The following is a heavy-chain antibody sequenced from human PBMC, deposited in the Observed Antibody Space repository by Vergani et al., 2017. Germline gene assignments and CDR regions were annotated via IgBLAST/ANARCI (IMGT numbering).Heavy chain of an antibody. CDR1: GFTVRING. J-gene: IGHJ1*01. D-gene: IGHD3-22*01. CDR2: IRYDGTKR. V-gene: IGHV3-30*02. CDR3: TKAGQYDSDNFHDS. Sequence: QVQLVESGGGVVQPGGSLRLSCIASGFTVRINGMHWVRQAPGKGLEWVAFIRYDGTKRFYGDSVKGRFTISRDNSQTTVFLQMNSLRADDSAVYYCTKAGQYDSDNFHDSWGQGALVTVAS.